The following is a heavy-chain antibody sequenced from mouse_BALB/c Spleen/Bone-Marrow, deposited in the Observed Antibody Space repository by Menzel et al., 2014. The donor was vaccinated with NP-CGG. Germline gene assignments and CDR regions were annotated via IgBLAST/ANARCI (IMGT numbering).Heavy chain of an antibody. Sequence: VHVKQSGAELVKPGASVKLSCTASGFNIKDTNMHWVKQRPEQGLEWIGRIDPANGNTKHDPKFQGKATITADTSSNTAHLHLSSLTSEDTAVYYCANDWFAYWGPGTLVTVSA. CDR2: IDPANGNT. D-gene: IGHD2-3*01. V-gene: IGHV14-3*02. CDR1: GFNIKDTN. CDR3: ANDWFAY. J-gene: IGHJ3*01.